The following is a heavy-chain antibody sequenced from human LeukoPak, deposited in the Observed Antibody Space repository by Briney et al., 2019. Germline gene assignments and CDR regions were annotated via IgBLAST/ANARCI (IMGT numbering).Heavy chain of an antibody. CDR3: AKGQSTYYDILYYFDY. D-gene: IGHD3-9*01. CDR2: ISGSGGST. Sequence: GGSLRLSCAASGFTFSSYAMSWVRQAPGKGLEWVSGISGSGGSTYYADSVKGRFTISRDNSKNTLYLQMNSLRAEDTAVYYCAKGQSTYYDILYYFDYWGQGTLVTVSS. J-gene: IGHJ4*02. CDR1: GFTFSSYA. V-gene: IGHV3-23*01.